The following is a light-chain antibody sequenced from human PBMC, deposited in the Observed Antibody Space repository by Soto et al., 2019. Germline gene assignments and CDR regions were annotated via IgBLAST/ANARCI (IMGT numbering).Light chain of an antibody. CDR1: TSDVGKYNL. CDR3: CSYALSSTYV. V-gene: IGLV2-23*02. J-gene: IGLJ1*01. CDR2: EVT. Sequence: QSALTQPASVSGSPGQSITISCTGTTSDVGKYNLVSWYRHHPGKAPKLLIFEVTQRPSGVSNRFSGSKSGNTASLTITGLQAEDEADYYCCSYALSSTYVFGTGTKLTVL.